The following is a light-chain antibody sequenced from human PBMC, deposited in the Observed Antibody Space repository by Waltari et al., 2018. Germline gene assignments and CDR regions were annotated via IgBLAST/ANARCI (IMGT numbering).Light chain of an antibody. CDR3: QVWDSSRDLVL. Sequence: SYVLTQPPSVSVAPGRTATITCGGDNIGSPGVNWYQKRPAQAPVLVVYDDGDRPSDIPERFSGSISGNMATLTGSRVEAGDEADYYCQVWDSSRDLVLIGGGTKLTVL. CDR1: NIGSPG. CDR2: DDG. V-gene: IGLV3-21*03. J-gene: IGLJ2*01.